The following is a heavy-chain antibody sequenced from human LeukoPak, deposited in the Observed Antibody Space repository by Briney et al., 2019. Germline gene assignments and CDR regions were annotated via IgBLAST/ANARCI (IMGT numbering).Heavy chain of an antibody. J-gene: IGHJ4*02. Sequence: ASVKVSCKASGYTFTSYYMHWVRQAPGQGLEWMGWINPNSGGTNYAQKFQGRVTMTRDTSISTAYMELSRLRSDDTAVYYCARGRDYDFWSGYYYWGQGTLVTVSS. CDR2: INPNSGGT. CDR3: ARGRDYDFWSGYYY. CDR1: GYTFTSYY. V-gene: IGHV1-2*02. D-gene: IGHD3-3*01.